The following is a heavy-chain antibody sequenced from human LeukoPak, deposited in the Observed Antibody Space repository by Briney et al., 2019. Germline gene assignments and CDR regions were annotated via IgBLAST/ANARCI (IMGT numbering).Heavy chain of an antibody. CDR1: GGSFSGYY. CDR2: INHSGST. V-gene: IGHV4-34*01. CDR3: AGTQAAQINY. Sequence: SETLSLTCAVYGGSFSGYYWRWIRQPPGKGVEWIGEINHSGSTNHNPSLKSRVTISVEPSKNQFSLKQDYANAADHAVYYCAGTQAAQINYWGQGTLVTVSS. J-gene: IGHJ4*02.